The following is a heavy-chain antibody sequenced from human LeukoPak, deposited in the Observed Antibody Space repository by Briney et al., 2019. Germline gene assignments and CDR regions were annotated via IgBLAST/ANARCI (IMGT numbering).Heavy chain of an antibody. Sequence: PGGSLRLSCAASGFTFSSYAMSWVRQAPGKGLEWVSAISGSGGSTYYADSVKGRFTISRDNSKNTLYLQMNSLGAEDTAVYYCAANSSGYYYYYWGPGTLVTVSS. V-gene: IGHV3-23*01. J-gene: IGHJ4*02. CDR3: AANSSGYYYYY. CDR2: ISGSGGST. CDR1: GFTFSSYA. D-gene: IGHD3-22*01.